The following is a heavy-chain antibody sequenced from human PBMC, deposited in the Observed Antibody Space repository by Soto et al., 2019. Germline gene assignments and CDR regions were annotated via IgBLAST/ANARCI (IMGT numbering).Heavy chain of an antibody. CDR1: GFTFSNYA. J-gene: IGHJ4*02. CDR2: ISDNGGST. V-gene: IGHV3-23*01. Sequence: LRLSCAASGFTFSNYAMTWVRQAPGKGLEWVSTISDNGGSTFYADSVKGRFTISRDNSRKTLYLQMNSLRAEDTAVYYCAKGLVPAAKTSLNDYWGQGTLVTVSS. CDR3: AKGLVPAAKTSLNDY. D-gene: IGHD2-2*01.